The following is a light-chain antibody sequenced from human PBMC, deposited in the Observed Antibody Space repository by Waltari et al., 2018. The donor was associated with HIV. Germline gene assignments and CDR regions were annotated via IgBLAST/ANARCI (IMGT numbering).Light chain of an antibody. J-gene: IGLJ2*01. V-gene: IGLV3-21*04. CDR3: QVWDNNSEHPGVV. Sequence: SYVLTQPPSVSAATGKTARITCGGNKIESISVHWYQQKRGQDPVLVIYYDSDRPSGIPEGFSGYNSGNTSTLTISRVEAGDEAGYYCQVWDNNSEHPGVVFGGGTKLTVL. CDR1: KIESIS. CDR2: YDS.